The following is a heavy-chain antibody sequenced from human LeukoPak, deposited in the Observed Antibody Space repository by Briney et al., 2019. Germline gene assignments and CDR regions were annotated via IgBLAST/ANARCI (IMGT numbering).Heavy chain of an antibody. D-gene: IGHD3-9*01. Sequence: PSETLSLTCTVSGGSISTYYWSWIRQPPGKGLEWIGYIYYSGTTNCNPSLKSRVTMSVDTSMTQFSLKLSSVTAADTAVYYCARRSNYDPLTGYRDYFDYWGQGTLVTVSS. CDR3: ARRSNYDPLTGYRDYFDY. V-gene: IGHV4-59*08. CDR2: IYYSGTT. J-gene: IGHJ4*02. CDR1: GGSISTYY.